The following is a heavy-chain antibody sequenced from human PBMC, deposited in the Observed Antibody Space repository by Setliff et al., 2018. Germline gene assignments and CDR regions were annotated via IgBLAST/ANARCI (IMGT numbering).Heavy chain of an antibody. CDR1: GGSFSGYY. CDR3: ARGRRRTAVTRGWYFDY. J-gene: IGHJ4*02. V-gene: IGHV4-34*01. D-gene: IGHD7-27*01. Sequence: PSETLSLTCAVYGGSFSGYYWSWIRQPPGKGLEWIGEINHSGSTNYNPSLKSRVTISVDTSKNQFSLKLSSVTAADTAVYYCARGRRRTAVTRGWYFDYWGQGTLVTVSS. CDR2: INHSGST.